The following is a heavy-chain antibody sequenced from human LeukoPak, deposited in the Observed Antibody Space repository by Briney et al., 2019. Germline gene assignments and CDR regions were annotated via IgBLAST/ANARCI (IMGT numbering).Heavy chain of an antibody. CDR3: VRESDYDFWSGYYNLDY. V-gene: IGHV3-21*01. Sequence: GGSLRLSCAASGFTFGSYSMNWVRQAPGKGLEWVSSISSSSSYIYYADSVKGRFTISRDNAKNSLYLQMNSLRAEDTAVYYCVRESDYDFWSGYYNLDYWGQGTLVTVSS. CDR1: GFTFGSYS. D-gene: IGHD3-3*01. CDR2: ISSSSSYI. J-gene: IGHJ4*02.